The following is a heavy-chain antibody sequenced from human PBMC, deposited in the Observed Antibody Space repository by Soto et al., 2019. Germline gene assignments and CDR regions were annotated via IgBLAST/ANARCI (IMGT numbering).Heavy chain of an antibody. Sequence: HPGGSLRLSCAASGFTFDNYAMHWVRQAPGKGLEWVSGISWNNNTIAYADSVKGRFTISRDNAKNSLYLQMNSLRAEDTAFYYCAKDTGPNWGQGTQVTVSS. CDR2: ISWNNNTI. CDR1: GFTFDNYA. CDR3: AKDTGPN. V-gene: IGHV3-9*01. J-gene: IGHJ4*02.